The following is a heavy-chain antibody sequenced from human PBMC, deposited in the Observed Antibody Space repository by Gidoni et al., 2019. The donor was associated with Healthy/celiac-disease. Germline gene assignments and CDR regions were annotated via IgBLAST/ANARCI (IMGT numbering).Heavy chain of an antibody. J-gene: IGHJ4*02. V-gene: IGHV3-23*01. Sequence: EVKLLESGGGLVQPGGSLRLSCAASVFTFSSYAMSWVRQAPGKGLEWVSAISGSGGSTYYADSVKGRFTISRDNSKNTLYLQMNSLRAEDTAVYYCAKDRRAVAGTFDYWGQGTLVTVSS. CDR1: VFTFSSYA. CDR2: ISGSGGST. CDR3: AKDRRAVAGTFDY. D-gene: IGHD6-19*01.